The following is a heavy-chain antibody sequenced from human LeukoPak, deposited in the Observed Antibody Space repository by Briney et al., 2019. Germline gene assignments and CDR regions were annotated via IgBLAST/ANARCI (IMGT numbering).Heavy chain of an antibody. Sequence: PGGSLRLSCAASGFTFSRYSMNWVRQAPGKGLEWVASISSTSTFIYSADSVKGRFTISRDTAKNSLFLQMNSLRAEDTAVYYCLRDRGYSTYDCWGQGTLVTVSS. CDR1: GFTFSRYS. V-gene: IGHV3-21*01. D-gene: IGHD6-13*01. CDR2: ISSTSTFI. J-gene: IGHJ4*02. CDR3: LRDRGYSTYDC.